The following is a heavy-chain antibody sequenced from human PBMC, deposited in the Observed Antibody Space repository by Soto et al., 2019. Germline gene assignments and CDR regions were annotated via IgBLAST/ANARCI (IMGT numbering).Heavy chain of an antibody. V-gene: IGHV3-23*01. Sequence: EVQLLESGGGLVQPGGSLRLSCAASGFTFSSYAMSWVRQAPGKGLEWVSAISGSGGSTYYADSVKGRFTISRDNSKNTLDLQMNSLRAEDTAVYYCAKDLRVRGVDPIWFDPWGQGTLVTVSS. CDR1: GFTFSSYA. CDR2: ISGSGGST. D-gene: IGHD3-10*01. J-gene: IGHJ5*02. CDR3: AKDLRVRGVDPIWFDP.